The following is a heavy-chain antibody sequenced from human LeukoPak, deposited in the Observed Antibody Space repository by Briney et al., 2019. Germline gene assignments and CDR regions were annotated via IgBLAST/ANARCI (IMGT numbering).Heavy chain of an antibody. CDR2: INHSGST. Sequence: PSETLSLTCAVYGGSFSGYYWSWIRQPPGKGLEWIGEINHSGSTNYNPSLKSRVTISVDTSKNQFSLKLSSVTAADTAVYYCARVRGYSYGLGVYYYYGMGVWGQGTTVTVSS. V-gene: IGHV4-34*01. J-gene: IGHJ6*02. D-gene: IGHD5-18*01. CDR3: ARVRGYSYGLGVYYYYGMGV. CDR1: GGSFSGYY.